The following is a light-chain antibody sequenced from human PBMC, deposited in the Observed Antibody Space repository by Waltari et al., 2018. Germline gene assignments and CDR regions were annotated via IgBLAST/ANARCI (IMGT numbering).Light chain of an antibody. Sequence: QTVVTPEPSFSVSPGGTVTHTCGWSSGTVSTDYYPSWYQETPGRPPRTLIFTTTTRSSGVPVRFSGSILGNKAALSSTGALADDESDYYCVLYMGSGIWLFGGGTKLTVL. V-gene: IGLV8-61*01. CDR3: VLYMGSGIWL. CDR1: SGTVSTDYY. J-gene: IGLJ3*02. CDR2: TTT.